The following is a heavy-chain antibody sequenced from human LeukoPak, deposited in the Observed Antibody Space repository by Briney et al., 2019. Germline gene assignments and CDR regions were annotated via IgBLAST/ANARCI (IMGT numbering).Heavy chain of an antibody. CDR1: GYTFTGYY. Sequence: ASVKVSCKASGYTFTGYYMHWVRQAPGQGLEWMGWIHANSGSTNYAQKFQGRGTMTRDTSISTAYMELSRLRSDDTAVYYCARVIGFGELSLGYWGQGTQVTVSS. V-gene: IGHV1-2*02. J-gene: IGHJ4*02. CDR2: IHANSGST. CDR3: ARVIGFGELSLGY. D-gene: IGHD3-10*01.